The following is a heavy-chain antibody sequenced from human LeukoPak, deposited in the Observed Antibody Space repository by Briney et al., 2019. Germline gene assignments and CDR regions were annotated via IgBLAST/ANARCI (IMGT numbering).Heavy chain of an antibody. CDR2: IYYSGST. D-gene: IGHD3-10*01. Sequence: SETLSLTCTVSGGSISSYYWSWIRQPPGKGLEWIGYIYYSGSTYYNPSLKSRVTISVDTSKNQFSLKLSSVTAADTAVYYCARGEDYYGSGSYYNVDHWFDPWGQGTLVTVSS. CDR3: ARGEDYYGSGSYYNVDHWFDP. J-gene: IGHJ5*02. CDR1: GGSISSYY. V-gene: IGHV4-59*12.